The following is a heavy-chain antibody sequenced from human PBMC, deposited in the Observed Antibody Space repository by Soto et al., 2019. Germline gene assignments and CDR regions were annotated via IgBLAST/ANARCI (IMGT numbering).Heavy chain of an antibody. CDR3: ARDRSYPRDTFDI. Sequence: GSLRLPCSASGFTFSTYAMSWVRQVPGKGLQWLSAISGDGVTWYIDSVKGRFTISRDNSRNTVSLQMTSLRAEDTALYYCARDRSYPRDTFDIWGQGTMVTV. CDR1: GFTFSTYA. CDR2: ISGDGVT. D-gene: IGHD5-18*01. V-gene: IGHV3-23*01. J-gene: IGHJ3*02.